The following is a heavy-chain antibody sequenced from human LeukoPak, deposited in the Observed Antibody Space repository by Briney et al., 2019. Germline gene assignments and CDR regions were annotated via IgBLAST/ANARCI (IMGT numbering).Heavy chain of an antibody. CDR1: GGSFSGYY. J-gene: IGHJ4*02. CDR3: ARLRNVVLFDY. CDR2: INHSGST. V-gene: IGHV4-34*01. Sequence: PSETLSLTCAVYGGSFSGYYWSWIRQPPGKGLEWIGEINHSGSTNYNPSLKSRVTISVDTSKNQFSLKLSSVTAADTAMYFCARLRNVVLFDYWGQGTLVTVSS. D-gene: IGHD2-15*01.